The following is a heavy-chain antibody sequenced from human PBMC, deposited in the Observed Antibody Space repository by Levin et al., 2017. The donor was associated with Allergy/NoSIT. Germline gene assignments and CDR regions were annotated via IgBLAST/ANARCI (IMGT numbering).Heavy chain of an antibody. Sequence: ETLSLTCAASGFTVSSNYMSWVRQAPGKGLEWVSVIYSGGSTYYADSVKGRFTISRDNSKNTLYLQMNSLRAEDTAVYYCAADSNYAQYYYYYYGMDVWGQGTTVTVSS. D-gene: IGHD4-11*01. J-gene: IGHJ6*02. V-gene: IGHV3-53*01. CDR1: GFTVSSNY. CDR3: AADSNYAQYYYYYYGMDV. CDR2: IYSGGST.